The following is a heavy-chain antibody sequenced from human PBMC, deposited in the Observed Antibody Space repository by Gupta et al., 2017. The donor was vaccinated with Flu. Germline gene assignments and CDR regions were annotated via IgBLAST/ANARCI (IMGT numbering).Heavy chain of an antibody. CDR3: AREVGSSRGEDDYYHGMDV. Sequence: HYWSWTRQPPGKELEWIGYIYYTGTTNYNPYLPSLKSRVTMSLDTSKNQFSLKLTSVTASATAVYYCAREVGSSRGEDDYYHGMDVWGQGT. CDR1: HY. D-gene: IGHD6-6*01. J-gene: IGHJ6*02. CDR2: IYYTGTT. V-gene: IGHV4-59*11.